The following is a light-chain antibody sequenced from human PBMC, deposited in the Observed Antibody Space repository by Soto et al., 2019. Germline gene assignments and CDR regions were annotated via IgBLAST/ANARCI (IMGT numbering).Light chain of an antibody. J-gene: IGLJ2*01. V-gene: IGLV2-14*03. Sequence: QSALTQPASVSGSPGQSITISCTGTSSDVGGHNYVSWYQQHPGKAPKLMIYDVTNRPSGVSNRFSGSKSGNTASLTISGLQAEDEADYYCSSYTSYSTLVFGGGTKLTVL. CDR1: SSDVGGHNY. CDR3: SSYTSYSTLV. CDR2: DVT.